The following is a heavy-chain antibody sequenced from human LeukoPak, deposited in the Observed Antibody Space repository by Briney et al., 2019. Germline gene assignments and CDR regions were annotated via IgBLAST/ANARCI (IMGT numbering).Heavy chain of an antibody. CDR2: ISAYNGNT. J-gene: IGHJ5*02. D-gene: IGHD2-2*01. Sequence: GASVKVSCKASGYTFTSYGISWVRQAPGQGLEWMGWISAYNGNTNYAQKLQGRVTMTTDTSTSTAYMELRSLRSDDTAVYYCARDLPPYCSSTSCYWFDPWGQGTLVTVSS. V-gene: IGHV1-18*01. CDR1: GYTFTSYG. CDR3: ARDLPPYCSSTSCYWFDP.